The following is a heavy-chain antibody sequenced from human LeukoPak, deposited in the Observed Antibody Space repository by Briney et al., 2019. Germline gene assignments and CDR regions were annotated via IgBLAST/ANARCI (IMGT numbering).Heavy chain of an antibody. CDR2: ISGSGGST. CDR1: GITLSNYG. D-gene: IGHD3-9*01. J-gene: IGHJ5*02. Sequence: GGSLRLSCAVSGITLSNYGMSWVRQAPGKGLEWVAGISGSGGSTYYADSVKGRFTISRDNSKNTLYLQMNSLRAEDTAVYYCAKQGLRYFDWLLSQNNWFDPWGQGTLVTVSS. V-gene: IGHV3-23*01. CDR3: AKQGLRYFDWLLSQNNWFDP.